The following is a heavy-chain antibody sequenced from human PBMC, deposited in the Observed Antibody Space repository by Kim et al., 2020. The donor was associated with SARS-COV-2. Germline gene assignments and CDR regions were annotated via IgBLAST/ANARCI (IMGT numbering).Heavy chain of an antibody. J-gene: IGHJ6*02. D-gene: IGHD4-4*01. CDR2: ISAYNGNT. CDR3: ARENWDTVTLYYYYGMDV. CDR1: GYTFTSYG. Sequence: ASVKVSCKASGYTFTSYGISWVRQAPGQGLEWMGWISAYNGNTNYAQKLQGRVTMTTDTSTSTAYMELRSLRSDDTAVYYCARENWDTVTLYYYYGMDVWGQGTTVTVSS. V-gene: IGHV1-18*01.